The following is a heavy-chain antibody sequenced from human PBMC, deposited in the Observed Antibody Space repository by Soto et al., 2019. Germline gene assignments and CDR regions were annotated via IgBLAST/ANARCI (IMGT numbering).Heavy chain of an antibody. CDR2: ISAYNGNT. D-gene: IGHD6-19*01. J-gene: IGHJ3*02. CDR1: GYTCTSYG. V-gene: IGHV1-18*01. Sequence: ASVKVSCKASGYTCTSYGISWVRQAPGQGLEWMGWISAYNGNTNYAQKLQGRVTMTTDTSTSTAYMELRSLRSDDTAVYYCARDTPDSSGWLHTENDAFDIWGQGKMVTVS. CDR3: ARDTPDSSGWLHTENDAFDI.